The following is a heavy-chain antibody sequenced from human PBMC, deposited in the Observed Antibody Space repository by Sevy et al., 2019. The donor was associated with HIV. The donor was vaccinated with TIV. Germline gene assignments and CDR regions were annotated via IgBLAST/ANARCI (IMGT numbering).Heavy chain of an antibody. V-gene: IGHV3-11*01. J-gene: IGHJ3*02. CDR2: ISSSGSTI. CDR3: ARDRATISKDAFDI. D-gene: IGHD5-12*01. Sequence: GGYLRLSCAASGFTFSDYYMSWIRQAPGKGLEWVSYISSSGSTIYYADSVKGRFTISRDKAKNSLYLQMNSLRAEDTAVYYCARDRATISKDAFDIWGQGTMVTVSS. CDR1: GFTFSDYY.